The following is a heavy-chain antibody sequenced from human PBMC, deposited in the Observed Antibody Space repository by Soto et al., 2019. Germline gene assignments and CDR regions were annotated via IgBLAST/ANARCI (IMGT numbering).Heavy chain of an antibody. D-gene: IGHD2-15*01. J-gene: IGHJ6*02. CDR1: GYSFTSYW. V-gene: IGHV5-10-1*01. CDR3: ATSRYCSGGSCYGFGNYGMDV. CDR2: IDPSDSYT. Sequence: GESLKISCKGSGYSFTSYWISWVRQMPGKGLEWMGRIDPSDSYTNYSPSFQGHVTISADKSISTAYLQWSSLKASDTAMYYCATSRYCSGGSCYGFGNYGMDVWGQGTTVTVSS.